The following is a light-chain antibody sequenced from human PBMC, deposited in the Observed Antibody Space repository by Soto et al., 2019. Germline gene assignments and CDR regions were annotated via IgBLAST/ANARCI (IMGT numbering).Light chain of an antibody. CDR2: SVS. CDR3: QQYNSYPLT. J-gene: IGKJ4*01. Sequence: DIPMTQSPPSLSASVGDRVTITCRASQGINNHLAWFQQKPGKAPKSLIYSVSSLQSGVPSKFSGSGSGTDFTLTISSLQPEDFATYYCQQYNSYPLTFGGGTTVDIK. CDR1: QGINNH. V-gene: IGKV1-16*02.